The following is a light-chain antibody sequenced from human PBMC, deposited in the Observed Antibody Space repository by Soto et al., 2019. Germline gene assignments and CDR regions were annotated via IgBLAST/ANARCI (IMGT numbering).Light chain of an antibody. J-gene: IGKJ1*01. CDR3: QQYYNPPWT. Sequence: DTVMSQSPASLAVSLGGRATINCKSSQRLLYRSNNKNYLAWYQHKAGQPLKLLIYWASTRDSGVPDRFSGSGSGTDFTLTINNVQAEDVAVYYCQQYYNPPWTFGQGTKVEI. V-gene: IGKV4-1*01. CDR2: WAS. CDR1: QRLLYRSNNKNY.